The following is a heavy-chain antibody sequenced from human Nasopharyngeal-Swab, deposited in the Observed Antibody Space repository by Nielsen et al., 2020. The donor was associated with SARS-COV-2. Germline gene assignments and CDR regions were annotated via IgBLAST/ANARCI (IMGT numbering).Heavy chain of an antibody. Sequence: ASVKVSCKASGYTFTSYAIHWLRQAPGQSLEWMGWINAGDGSPRYSQNFQGRITITRDTSATTAYMELTSLRSEDTAVYYCARVSSDQWLEYYFDYWGQGTLVTVSS. CDR3: ARVSSDQWLEYYFDY. CDR1: GYTFTSYA. V-gene: IGHV1-3*01. CDR2: INAGDGSP. J-gene: IGHJ4*02. D-gene: IGHD6-19*01.